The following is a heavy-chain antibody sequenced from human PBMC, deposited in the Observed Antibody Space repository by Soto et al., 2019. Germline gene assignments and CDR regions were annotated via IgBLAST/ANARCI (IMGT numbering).Heavy chain of an antibody. CDR3: ARGAPLWNHYYYYGMDV. J-gene: IGHJ6*02. Sequence: QVQLVESGGGVVQPGRSLRLSCAASGFTFSSYGMHWVRQAPGKGLEWVAVIWYDGSNKYYADSVKGRFTISRDNSKNTLYLQMNSLRAEDTAVYYCARGAPLWNHYYYYGMDVWGQGTTVTVSS. D-gene: IGHD5-18*01. CDR2: IWYDGSNK. CDR1: GFTFSSYG. V-gene: IGHV3-33*01.